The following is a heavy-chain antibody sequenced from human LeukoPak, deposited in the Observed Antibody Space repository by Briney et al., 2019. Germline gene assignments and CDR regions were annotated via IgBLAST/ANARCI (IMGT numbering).Heavy chain of an antibody. D-gene: IGHD4-17*01. Sequence: GGSLRLSCAASGFTFSSYAMHWVRQAPGKGLEWVAVISYDGSNKYYADSVKGRFTISRDNSKNTLYLQMNSLRAEDTAVYYCARANTVTYAFDIWGQGTMVTVSS. V-gene: IGHV3-30-3*01. J-gene: IGHJ3*02. CDR3: ARANTVTYAFDI. CDR1: GFTFSSYA. CDR2: ISYDGSNK.